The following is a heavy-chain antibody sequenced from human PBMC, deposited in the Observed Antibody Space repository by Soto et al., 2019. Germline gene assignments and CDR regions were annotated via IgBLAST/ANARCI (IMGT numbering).Heavy chain of an antibody. CDR1: GGSISSGGYY. CDR3: ARDRWDGYNSNNNWFDP. V-gene: IGHV4-31*03. CDR2: IYYSGST. J-gene: IGHJ5*02. D-gene: IGHD5-12*01. Sequence: SSETLSLTCTVSGGSISSGGYYWSWIRQHPGKGLEWIGYIYYSGSTYYNPSLKSRVTISVDTSKNQFSLKLSSVTAADTAVYYCARDRWDGYNSNNNWFDPWGQGTLVTVSS.